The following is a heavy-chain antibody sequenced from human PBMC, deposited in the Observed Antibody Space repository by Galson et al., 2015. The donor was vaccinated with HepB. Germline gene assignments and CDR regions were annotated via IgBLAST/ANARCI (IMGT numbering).Heavy chain of an antibody. J-gene: IGHJ4*02. V-gene: IGHV5-51*03. CDR3: ATITNDYGDYAGFDY. CDR2: IYPGDSDT. D-gene: IGHD4-17*01. Sequence: QSGAEVKNPGESLKISCQGSGYTFSNFWIGWVRQMPRKGLEWMGIIYPGDSDTRYGPSFQGQVTISADKSISTAYLQWSSLKASDTAMYYCATITNDYGDYAGFDYWGQGTLVTVSS. CDR1: GYTFSNFW.